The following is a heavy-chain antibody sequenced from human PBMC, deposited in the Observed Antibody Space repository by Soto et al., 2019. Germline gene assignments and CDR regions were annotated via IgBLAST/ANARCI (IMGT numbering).Heavy chain of an antibody. J-gene: IGHJ4*02. D-gene: IGHD2-2*02. CDR1: GFTFSSYG. CDR3: ARARCSSTSCYIFDY. V-gene: IGHV3-33*01. Sequence: PGGSLRLSCAASGFTFSSYGMHWVRQAPGKGLEWVAVIWYDGSNKYYADSVKGRFTISRDNSKNTLYLQMNSLRAEDTAVYYCARARCSSTSCYIFDYWGQGTLVTVSS. CDR2: IWYDGSNK.